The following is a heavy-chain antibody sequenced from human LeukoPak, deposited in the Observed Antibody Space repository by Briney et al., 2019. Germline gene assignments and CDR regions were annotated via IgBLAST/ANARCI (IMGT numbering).Heavy chain of an antibody. J-gene: IGHJ4*02. D-gene: IGHD3-10*01. CDR2: INPNSGGT. CDR1: GYTFTGYY. CDR3: ARLWFGESSKNFFDY. Sequence: ASVKVSCKASGYTFTGYYMHWVRQAPGQGLEWMGWINPNSGGTNYAQKFQGRVTMTRDTSISTAYMELSRLRSDDTAVYYCARLWFGESSKNFFDYWGQGTLVTVSP. V-gene: IGHV1-2*02.